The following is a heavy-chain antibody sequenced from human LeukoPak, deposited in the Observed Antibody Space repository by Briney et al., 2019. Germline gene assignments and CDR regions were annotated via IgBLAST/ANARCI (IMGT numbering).Heavy chain of an antibody. CDR2: ISTYNTNT. CDR1: GYTFTSYG. D-gene: IGHD4-17*01. J-gene: IGHJ4*02. Sequence: ASVKVSCKASGYTFTSYGLTWVRQAPGQGLEWMGWISTYNTNTYYAQGLQGRVSMTTDTSTSTVYMELRSLRSDDTAVYYCARPHSYGSTYFDCWGRGTLVTVSS. V-gene: IGHV1-18*01. CDR3: ARPHSYGSTYFDC.